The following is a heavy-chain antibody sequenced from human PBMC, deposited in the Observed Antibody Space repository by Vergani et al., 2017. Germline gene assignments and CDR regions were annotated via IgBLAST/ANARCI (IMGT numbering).Heavy chain of an antibody. D-gene: IGHD3-10*01. CDR1: GFTFSSYG. CDR2: IWYDGSNK. V-gene: IGHV3-33*01. Sequence: QVQLVESGGGVVQPGRSLRLSCAASGFTFSSYGMHWVRQAPGKGLEWVADIWYDGSNKYYADSVKGRFTISRDNSKNTLYLQMNSLRAEDTAVYYCARGTYYYGSGKVDYWGQGTLVTVSS. CDR3: ARGTYYYGSGKVDY. J-gene: IGHJ4*02.